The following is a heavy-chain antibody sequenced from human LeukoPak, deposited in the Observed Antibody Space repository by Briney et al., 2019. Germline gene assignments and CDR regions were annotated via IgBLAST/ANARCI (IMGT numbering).Heavy chain of an antibody. CDR3: ATPLDYFDTSGYHQGGD. Sequence: PGESLRLSCAASGFTFSSCWMTWVRQAPGKGLEWVANIKEDGSKKNYVDSVKGRFTISRDNAKNSLYLQMNSLRAEDTAVYYCATPLDYFDTSGYHQGGDWGQGTLVTVSS. J-gene: IGHJ4*02. D-gene: IGHD3-22*01. CDR1: GFTFSSCW. V-gene: IGHV3-7*03. CDR2: IKEDGSKK.